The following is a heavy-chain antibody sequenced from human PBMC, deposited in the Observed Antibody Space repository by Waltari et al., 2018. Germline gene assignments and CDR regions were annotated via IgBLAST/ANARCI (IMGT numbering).Heavy chain of an antibody. J-gene: IGHJ2*01. CDR1: VGSISSGGYY. CDR3: ARDSHSGGSFNWYFDL. V-gene: IGHV4-31*03. CDR2: IYYSGST. Sequence: QVQLQESGPGLVKPSQTLSLTCTVSVGSISSGGYYWSWIRQHPGKGLEWIGYIYYSGSTYYNPSLKSRVTISVDTSKNQFSLKLSSVTAADTAVYYCARDSHSGGSFNWYFDLWGRGTLVTVSS. D-gene: IGHD2-15*01.